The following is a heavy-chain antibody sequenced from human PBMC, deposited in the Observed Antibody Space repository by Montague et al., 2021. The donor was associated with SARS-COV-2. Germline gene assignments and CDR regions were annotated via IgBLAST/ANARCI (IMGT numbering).Heavy chain of an antibody. D-gene: IGHD3-22*01. J-gene: IGHJ3*02. V-gene: IGHV4-59*01. CDR1: GGSISSYY. CDR3: AREVRYYYDSSGPGAFDI. Sequence: SETLSLTCTVSGGSISSYYWSWIRQPPGKGLEWIGYIYYSRSTNYNPSLKSRVTISVDTSKNQFSLKLSSVTAADTAVYYCAREVRYYYDSSGPGAFDIWGQGTMVTVSS. CDR2: IYYSRST.